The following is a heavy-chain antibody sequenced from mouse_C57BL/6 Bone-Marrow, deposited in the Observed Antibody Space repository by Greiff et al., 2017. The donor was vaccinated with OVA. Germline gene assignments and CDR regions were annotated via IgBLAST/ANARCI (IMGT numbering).Heavy chain of an antibody. V-gene: IGHV1-15*01. CDR3: TRLCDYPYFDY. Sequence: QVQLQQSGAELVRPGASVTLSCKASGYTFTDYEMHWVKQTPVHGLEWIGAIDPETGGTAYNQKFKGKAILTADKSSSTAYMELRSLTSEDSAVYYCTRLCDYPYFDYWGQGTTLTVSS. J-gene: IGHJ2*01. CDR1: GYTFTDYE. D-gene: IGHD2-4*01. CDR2: IDPETGGT.